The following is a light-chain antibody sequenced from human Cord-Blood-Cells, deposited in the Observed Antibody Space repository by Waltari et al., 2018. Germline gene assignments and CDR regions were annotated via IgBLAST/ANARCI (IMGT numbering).Light chain of an antibody. J-gene: IGLJ2*01. Sequence: QSALTQPRSVSGSPGQSVTISCTGTSSDVGGDNYFSWYQQHPGKAPKRMIYDVIKRPSRVPDRFSCSKSGNTASLTISGLQAEDEADYYCCSYAGSYTVVFGGGTKLTVL. V-gene: IGLV2-11*01. CDR2: DVI. CDR1: SSDVGGDNY. CDR3: CSYAGSYTVV.